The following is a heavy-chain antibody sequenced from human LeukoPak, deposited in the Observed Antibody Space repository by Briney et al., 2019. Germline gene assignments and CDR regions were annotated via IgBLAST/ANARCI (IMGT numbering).Heavy chain of an antibody. Sequence: PSETLSLTCAVSIGSISSSKWWSWVRQSPVKGLEWIGEIYLYGTTNYNPSFTSRVTMSVDRSRNQFSLKLSSVTAADTAVYYCASYIQLWSVGYMDVWGKGTTVTVSS. CDR3: ASYIQLWSVGYMDV. J-gene: IGHJ6*03. CDR2: IYLYGTT. D-gene: IGHD5-18*01. CDR1: IGSISSSKW. V-gene: IGHV4-4*02.